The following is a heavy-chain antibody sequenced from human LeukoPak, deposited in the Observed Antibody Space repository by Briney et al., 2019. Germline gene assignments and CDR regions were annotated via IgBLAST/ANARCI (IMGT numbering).Heavy chain of an antibody. CDR3: ASRGYFDY. CDR2: IYYSGST. J-gene: IGHJ4*02. CDR1: GGFISSYY. Sequence: PSETLSLTCTVSGGFISSYYWSWIRQPPGKGLEWIGYIYYSGSTNYNPSLKSRVTISVDTSKNQFSLKLSSVTAADTAVYYCASRGYFDYWGQGTLVTVSS. D-gene: IGHD3-10*01. V-gene: IGHV4-59*01.